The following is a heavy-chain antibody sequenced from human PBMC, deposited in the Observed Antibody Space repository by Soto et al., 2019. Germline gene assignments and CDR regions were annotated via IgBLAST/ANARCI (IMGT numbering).Heavy chain of an antibody. CDR1: GGSFSGYY. J-gene: IGHJ6*02. V-gene: IGHV4-34*01. CDR2: IYYSGST. Sequence: PSETLSLTCAVYGGSFSGYYWTWIRQPPGKGLEWIGSIYYSGSTYYNPSLKSRVTISVDTSKNQFSLKLSSVTAADTAVYYCARHKTGYYYYGMDVWGQGTTVTSP. CDR3: ARHKTGYYYYGMDV.